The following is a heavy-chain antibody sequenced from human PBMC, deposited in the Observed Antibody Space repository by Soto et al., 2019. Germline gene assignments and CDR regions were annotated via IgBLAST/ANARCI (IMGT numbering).Heavy chain of an antibody. D-gene: IGHD5-12*01. CDR3: ARRIVATETFDY. CDR2: VYYSGTP. V-gene: IGHV4-39*01. J-gene: IGHJ4*02. CDR1: GGSTRHSSYF. Sequence: PSETLSLTSAVSGGSTRHSSYFWGWIRQPPGKGLEWIASVYYSGTPYYNPSLKSRVTISVDTSKNQFSLTVTSVTAADTAVYYCARRIVATETFDYWGQGTLVTVSS.